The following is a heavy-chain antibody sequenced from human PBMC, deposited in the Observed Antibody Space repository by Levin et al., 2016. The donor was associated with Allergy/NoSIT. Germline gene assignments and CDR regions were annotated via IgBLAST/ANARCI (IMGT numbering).Heavy chain of an antibody. D-gene: IGHD3-3*01. CDR1: GGSISSYY. CDR2: IYTSGST. Sequence: SETLSLTCTVSGGSISSYYWSWIRQPAGKGLEWIGRIYTSGSTNYNPSLKSRVTMSVDTSKNQFSLKLSSVTAADTAVYYCARSIFGVVRDRNWFDPWGQGTLVTVSS. V-gene: IGHV4-4*07. CDR3: ARSIFGVVRDRNWFDP. J-gene: IGHJ5*02.